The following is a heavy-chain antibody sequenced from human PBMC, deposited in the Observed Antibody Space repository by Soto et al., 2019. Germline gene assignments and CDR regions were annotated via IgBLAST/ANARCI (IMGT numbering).Heavy chain of an antibody. Sequence: EVQLVESGGGLVQPGGSLRLSCAASGFTFSSYSMNLVRQAPGKGLEWVSYISSSSSTIYYADSVKGRFTISRDNAKNYLYLQMERLRDVDTAVYYCVREGRWLQLDAFDSWGQGTMVTVSS. CDR3: VREGRWLQLDAFDS. J-gene: IGHJ3*02. D-gene: IGHD5-12*01. CDR2: ISSSSSTI. CDR1: GFTFSSYS. V-gene: IGHV3-48*02.